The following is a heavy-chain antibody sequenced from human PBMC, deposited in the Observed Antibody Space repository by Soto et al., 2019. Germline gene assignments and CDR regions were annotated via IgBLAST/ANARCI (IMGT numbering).Heavy chain of an antibody. CDR1: GFTFSSYA. CDR2: ISGSGGST. J-gene: IGHJ6*03. D-gene: IGHD2-15*01. V-gene: IGHV3-23*01. Sequence: GGSLRLSCAASGFTFSSYAMSWVRQAPGKGLEWVSTISGSGGSTYFADSVKGRFTISRDNSKNTLYLQMNSLRAEDTAVYYCAKDHFEVVVTATPYYYYMDVWGKGTTVTVSS. CDR3: AKDHFEVVVTATPYYYYMDV.